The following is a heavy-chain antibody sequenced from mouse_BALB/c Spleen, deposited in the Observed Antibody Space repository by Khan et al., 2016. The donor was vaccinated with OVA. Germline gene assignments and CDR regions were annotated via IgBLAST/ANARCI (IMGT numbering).Heavy chain of an antibody. CDR1: GYSFTGYF. D-gene: IGHD1-1*01. CDR2: INPHIGET. J-gene: IGHJ2*01. V-gene: IGHV1-20*02. CDR3: ARKNGSDFDY. Sequence: VQLQQSGPELVKPGASVKISCKASGYSFTGYFMNWVMQSHGKSLEWIGRINPHIGETFYNQKFKGKAILTVDESSSTVPMELRSLASEDSAVYYCARKNGSDFDYWGQGTTLTVSS.